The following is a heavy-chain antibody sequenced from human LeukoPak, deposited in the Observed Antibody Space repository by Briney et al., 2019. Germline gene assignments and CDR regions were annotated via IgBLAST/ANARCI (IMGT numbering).Heavy chain of an antibody. Sequence: PSETLSLTCTVSGGSINTYYWNWIRQPPGKRLEWIGFISHSGTTNYNPSLKSRVTMSVDTSKNQFTLNLSSVTAADTAVYYCATVWGGYSGSDYWGQGTLVTVSS. J-gene: IGHJ4*02. D-gene: IGHD5-12*01. CDR1: GGSINTYY. V-gene: IGHV4-59*01. CDR3: ATVWGGYSGSDY. CDR2: ISHSGTT.